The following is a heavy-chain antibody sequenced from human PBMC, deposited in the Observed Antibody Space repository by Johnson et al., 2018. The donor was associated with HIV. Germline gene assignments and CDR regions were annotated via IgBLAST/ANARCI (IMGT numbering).Heavy chain of an antibody. CDR3: ARGFEQLDDAFDI. CDR1: GFTFSSYA. D-gene: IGHD1-1*01. V-gene: IGHV3-30-3*01. Sequence: QVQLMESGGGVVQPGRSLRLSCAASGFTFSSYAMHWVRQAPGKGLEWVAVISYDGSNKYYADSVKGRFTISRDNSKNTLYLQMNSLRAEDTAGYYCARGFEQLDDAFDIWGQGTMVTVSS. J-gene: IGHJ3*02. CDR2: ISYDGSNK.